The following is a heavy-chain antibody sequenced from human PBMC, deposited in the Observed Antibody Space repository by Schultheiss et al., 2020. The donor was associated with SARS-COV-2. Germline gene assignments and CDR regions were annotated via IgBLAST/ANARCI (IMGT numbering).Heavy chain of an antibody. CDR3: AREVPAATYYGMDV. V-gene: IGHV3-33*08. CDR2: IWYDGSNK. CDR1: GFTFSSYG. Sequence: GGSLRLSCAASGFTFSSYGMHWVRQAPGKGLEWVAVIWYDGSNKYYADSVKGRFTISRDNAKNSLYLQMNSLRAEDTAVYYCAREVPAATYYGMDVWGQGTTVTVSS. D-gene: IGHD2-2*01. J-gene: IGHJ6*02.